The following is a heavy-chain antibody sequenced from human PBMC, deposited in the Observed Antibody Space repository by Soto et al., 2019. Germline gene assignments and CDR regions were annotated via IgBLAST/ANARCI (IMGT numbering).Heavy chain of an antibody. Sequence: EVQLVESGGGLVKPGGSLRLSCAASGFTFSSYSMNWVRQAPGKGLEWVSSISSSSSYIYYADSVKGRFTISRDNAKNSLYRQMNSLRAEDTAVYYCARPRAMPTYCSGGSFYFRAFDIWGQGTMVTVSS. J-gene: IGHJ3*02. CDR3: ARPRAMPTYCSGGSFYFRAFDI. CDR2: ISSSSSYI. D-gene: IGHD2-15*01. CDR1: GFTFSSYS. V-gene: IGHV3-21*01.